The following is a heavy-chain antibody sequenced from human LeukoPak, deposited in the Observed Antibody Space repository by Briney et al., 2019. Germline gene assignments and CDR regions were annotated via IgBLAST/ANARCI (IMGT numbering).Heavy chain of an antibody. CDR3: ARRTGANDY. J-gene: IGHJ4*02. Sequence: SETLSLTCTVSGGSISGSNYYWGWIRQPPGKGLEWIGSVHYSGRTYYNPSLKSRVTISVDTSKNQFSLKLSSVTASDTAIYYCARRTGANDYWGEGTLVTVSS. D-gene: IGHD1-26*01. CDR2: VHYSGRT. V-gene: IGHV4-39*01. CDR1: GGSISGSNYY.